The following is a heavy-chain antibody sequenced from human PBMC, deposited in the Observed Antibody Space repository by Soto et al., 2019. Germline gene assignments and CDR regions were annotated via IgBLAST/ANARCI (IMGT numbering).Heavy chain of an antibody. J-gene: IGHJ6*02. V-gene: IGHV4-59*01. CDR3: ARLPWALYYYYAMDV. Sequence: SLTCTVSGGSLSSYYWSWIRQPPGKGLEWIGYIYYSGSTNYNPSLKSRVTISVDTSKNQFSLKLSSVTAADTAVYYCARLPWALYYYYAMDVWGQGTTVTV. CDR1: GGSLSSYY. CDR2: IYYSGST.